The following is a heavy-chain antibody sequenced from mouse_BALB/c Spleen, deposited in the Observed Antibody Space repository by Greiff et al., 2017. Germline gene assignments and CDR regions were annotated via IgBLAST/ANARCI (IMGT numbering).Heavy chain of an antibody. D-gene: IGHD2-14*01. CDR3: ARGDSMYDEFAY. CDR2: IYPYNGGT. V-gene: IGHV1S29*02. J-gene: IGHJ3*01. Sequence: EVKLMESGPELVKPGASVKISCKASGYTFTDYNMHWVKQSHGKSLEWIGYIYPYNGGTGYNQKFKSKATLTVDNSSSTAYMELRSLTSEDSAVYYCARGDSMYDEFAYWGPGTLVTVSA. CDR1: GYTFTDYN.